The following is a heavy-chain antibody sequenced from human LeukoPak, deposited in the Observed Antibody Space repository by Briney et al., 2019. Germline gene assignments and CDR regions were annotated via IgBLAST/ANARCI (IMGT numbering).Heavy chain of an antibody. D-gene: IGHD1-26*01. CDR2: IYYSGST. J-gene: IGHJ4*02. Sequence: SETLSLTCTVSGGSISSSSYYWGWIRQPPGKGLEWIGSIYYSGSTYYNPSLKSRVTISVDTSKNQFSLKVSSVTAADTAFYYCARDGVVGATDYFDYWGQGTLVTVSS. V-gene: IGHV4-39*07. CDR1: GGSISSSSYY. CDR3: ARDGVVGATDYFDY.